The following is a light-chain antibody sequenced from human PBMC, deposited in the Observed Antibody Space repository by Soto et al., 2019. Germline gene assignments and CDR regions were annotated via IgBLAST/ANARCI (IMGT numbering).Light chain of an antibody. Sequence: DVVMTQSPLSLPVTLGQPASISCNSSQSLILRDGNTYLNWVHQRPGQSPRRLIYKVSNRDSGVPDRFSGSGSGTDFTLKISRVEAEDVGVYYCMQGTHWPRTFGQGTKVEIK. CDR2: KVS. V-gene: IGKV2-30*01. CDR3: MQGTHWPRT. J-gene: IGKJ1*01. CDR1: QSLILRDGNTY.